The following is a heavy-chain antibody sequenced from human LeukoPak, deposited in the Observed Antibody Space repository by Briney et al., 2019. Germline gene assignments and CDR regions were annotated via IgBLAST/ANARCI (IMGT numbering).Heavy chain of an antibody. CDR2: TYYRSKWYN. CDR3: ARVWGAYYDILTGYYGMDV. J-gene: IGHJ6*02. D-gene: IGHD3-9*01. CDR1: GDSVPSNSAG. V-gene: IGHV6-1*01. Sequence: SQTLSLTCAISGDSVPSNSAGWNWIRQSPSRGLEWLGRTYYRSKWYNDYAVSVKSRISINPDTSKNQFSLQLNSVTPEDTAVYYCARVWGAYYDILTGYYGMDVWGQGTTVTVSS.